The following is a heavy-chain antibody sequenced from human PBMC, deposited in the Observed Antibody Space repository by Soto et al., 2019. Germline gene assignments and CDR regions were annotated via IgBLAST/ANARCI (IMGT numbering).Heavy chain of an antibody. J-gene: IGHJ4*02. CDR1: GFAFSGYG. V-gene: IGHV3-33*02. D-gene: IGHD4-17*01. Sequence: GGSLRLSCAASGFAFSGYGMHWVRQAPGKGLEWVALIWYDGSKTYHADSAKGRFAISRDDSKSTLFLQMSSLRVDDTAVYYCVRDPATVTSYFDYWGQGTLVTVSS. CDR2: IWYDGSKT. CDR3: VRDPATVTSYFDY.